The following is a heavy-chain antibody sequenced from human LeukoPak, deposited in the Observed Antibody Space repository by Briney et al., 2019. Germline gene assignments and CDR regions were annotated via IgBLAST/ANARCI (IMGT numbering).Heavy chain of an antibody. CDR3: ARDFPVVAATPSYYFDY. CDR2: INPNSGGT. J-gene: IGHJ4*02. CDR1: GYSFTSHY. Sequence: ASVKVSCKASGYSFTSHYMHWVRQAPGQGLEWMGWINPNSGGTNYAQKFQGRVTMTRDTSISTAYMELSRLRSDDTAVYYCARDFPVVAATPSYYFDYWGQGTLVTVSS. D-gene: IGHD2-15*01. V-gene: IGHV1-2*02.